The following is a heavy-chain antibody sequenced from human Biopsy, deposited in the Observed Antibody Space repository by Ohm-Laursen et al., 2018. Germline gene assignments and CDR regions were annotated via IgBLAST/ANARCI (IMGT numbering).Heavy chain of an antibody. D-gene: IGHD3-10*01. Sequence: ASVKVSCKASGYTFTSYDISWVRQATGQGLEWMGWMNSNSGNTDYAQKFQGRVTMTRNTSISTAYMELNSLRSEDTAVYYCARGSFWFGGNYYYYGMDVWGQGTTVTVSS. CDR1: GYTFTSYD. J-gene: IGHJ6*02. V-gene: IGHV1-8*01. CDR2: MNSNSGNT. CDR3: ARGSFWFGGNYYYYGMDV.